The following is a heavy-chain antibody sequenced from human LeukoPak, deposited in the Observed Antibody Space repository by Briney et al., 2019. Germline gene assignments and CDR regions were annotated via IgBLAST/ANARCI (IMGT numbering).Heavy chain of an antibody. Sequence: SETPSLTCTVSGGSISSSSYYWGWIRQPPGKGLEWIGSIYYSGSTYYNPSLKSRVTISVDTSKNQFSLKLSSVTAADTAVYYCAAITMVRGVIIGPYYYGMDVWGQGTTVTVSS. J-gene: IGHJ6*02. CDR3: AAITMVRGVIIGPYYYGMDV. V-gene: IGHV4-39*05. CDR2: IYYSGST. CDR1: GGSISSSSYY. D-gene: IGHD3-10*01.